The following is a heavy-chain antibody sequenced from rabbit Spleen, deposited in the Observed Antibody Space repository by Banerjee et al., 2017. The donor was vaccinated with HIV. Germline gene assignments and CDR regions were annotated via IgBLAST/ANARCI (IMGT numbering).Heavy chain of an antibody. Sequence: QEQLVESGGGLVKPEGSLKLSCTASGFSFSNKAVICWVRQAPGKGLEWIACIYTTNRNTYYATWAKGRFTISKTSSTTVTLQMPSLTVADTATYFCARDTGSSFSSYGMDLWGPGTLVTVS. D-gene: IGHD8-1*01. CDR2: IYTTNRNT. CDR1: GFSFSNKAV. V-gene: IGHV1S45*01. J-gene: IGHJ6*01. CDR3: ARDTGSSFSSYGMDL.